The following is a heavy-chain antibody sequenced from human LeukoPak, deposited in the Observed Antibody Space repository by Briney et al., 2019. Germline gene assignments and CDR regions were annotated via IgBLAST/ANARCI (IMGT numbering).Heavy chain of an antibody. V-gene: IGHV4-39*01. Sequence: SETLSLTCTVSGGSISSSSYYWGWIRQPPGKGLEWIGSIYYSGSTYYNPSLKSRVTISVDTSKNQFSLKLSSVTAADTAVYYCARGEVVVPAAIGKSSYFDYWGQGTLVTVSS. J-gene: IGHJ4*02. CDR2: IYYSGST. CDR3: ARGEVVVPAAIGKSSYFDY. CDR1: GGSISSSSYY. D-gene: IGHD2-2*02.